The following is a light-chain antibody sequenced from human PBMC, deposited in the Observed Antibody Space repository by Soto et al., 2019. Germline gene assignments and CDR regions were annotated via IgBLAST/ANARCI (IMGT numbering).Light chain of an antibody. J-gene: IGKJ4*01. Sequence: DIQMTQSPSTLSASVGDTVTITCRASQSISSWLAWYQQKPGKVPKILVYKASSLESGVPSRFSGSGYGTEFTLTISSLQPDDFATYYCQQTYDTDVVTFGGGTRVEIK. CDR2: KAS. V-gene: IGKV1-5*03. CDR3: QQTYDTDVVT. CDR1: QSISSW.